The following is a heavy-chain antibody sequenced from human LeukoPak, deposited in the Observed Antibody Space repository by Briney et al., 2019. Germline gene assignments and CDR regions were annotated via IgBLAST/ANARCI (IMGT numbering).Heavy chain of an antibody. D-gene: IGHD4-23*01. J-gene: IGHJ4*02. V-gene: IGHV3-33*01. CDR3: ARDMGYGGNFFGY. Sequence: PGGSLRLSCAASGFTFSSYGMHWVRQAPGKGLEWVAVIWYDGSNKYYADSVKGRFTISRDNSKNTLYLQMNSLRAEDTAVYYCARDMGYGGNFFGYRGQGTLVTVSS. CDR1: GFTFSSYG. CDR2: IWYDGSNK.